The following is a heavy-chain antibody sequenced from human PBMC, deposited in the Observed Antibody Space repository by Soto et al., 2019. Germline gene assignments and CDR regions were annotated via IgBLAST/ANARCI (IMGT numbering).Heavy chain of an antibody. Sequence: PGGSLILSCAASGFTFSSYGMHWVRKAPGKGLEWVAVIWYEGSNKYYADSVKGRFTISRDNSKNTLYLQMNSLRAEDTAVYYCARGPSVVPAAMEPLGYWGQGTLVTVSS. J-gene: IGHJ4*02. CDR1: GFTFSSYG. V-gene: IGHV3-33*01. CDR2: IWYEGSNK. CDR3: ARGPSVVPAAMEPLGY. D-gene: IGHD2-2*01.